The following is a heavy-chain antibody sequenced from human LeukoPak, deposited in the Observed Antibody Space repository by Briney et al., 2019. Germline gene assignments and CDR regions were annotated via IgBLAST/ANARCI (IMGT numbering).Heavy chain of an antibody. V-gene: IGHV3-33*01. D-gene: IGHD2-2*01. CDR1: GFTFSSYG. CDR2: IWYDGSNK. J-gene: IGHJ4*02. Sequence: GRSLRLSCAASGFTFSSYGMHWVRQAPGKGLEWVAVIWYDGSNKYYADSVTGRFTISRDNSKNTLYLQMNSLRAEDTAVYYCARDGEDCSSTSCYPDYWGQGTLVTVSS. CDR3: ARDGEDCSSTSCYPDY.